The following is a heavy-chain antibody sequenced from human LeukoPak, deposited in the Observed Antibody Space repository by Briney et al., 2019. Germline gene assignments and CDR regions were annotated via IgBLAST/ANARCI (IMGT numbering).Heavy chain of an antibody. Sequence: PGGSLRLSCAASGFTFSSSAMSWVRQVPGKGLEWVSGISASGGSTNYADSVKGRFTISRDNAKNSLYLQMNSLRAEDTAVYYCARDRYGDYASDYWGQGTLVTVSS. D-gene: IGHD4-17*01. V-gene: IGHV3-23*01. J-gene: IGHJ4*02. CDR1: GFTFSSSA. CDR3: ARDRYGDYASDY. CDR2: ISASGGST.